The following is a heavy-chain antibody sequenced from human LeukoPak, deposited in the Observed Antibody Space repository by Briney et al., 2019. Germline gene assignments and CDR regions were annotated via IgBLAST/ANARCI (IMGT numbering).Heavy chain of an antibody. CDR3: ARSLISPSNAFDI. J-gene: IGHJ3*02. Sequence: GGSLRLSCAASGFTFSDYYMSWIRQAPGKGLEWVSYISSSGSTIYYADSVKGRFTISRDNAKNPLYLQMNSLRAEDTAVYYCARSLISPSNAFDIWGQGTMVTVSS. V-gene: IGHV3-11*04. CDR2: ISSSGSTI. CDR1: GFTFSDYY. D-gene: IGHD3-10*01.